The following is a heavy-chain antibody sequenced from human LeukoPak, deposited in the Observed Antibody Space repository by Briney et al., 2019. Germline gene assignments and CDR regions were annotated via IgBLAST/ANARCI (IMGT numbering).Heavy chain of an antibody. CDR2: INGDESST. Sequence: LPGRSLRLSCAASGFTFSSYAMHWVRQVPGRGLEWVSRINGDESSTNYADSVKGRFTISRDNAKDTLYLHMNSLTAEDTAVYYCARGAKWAYHFDYWGQGTLVTVSS. V-gene: IGHV3-74*01. CDR3: ARGAKWAYHFDY. CDR1: GFTFSSYA. J-gene: IGHJ4*02. D-gene: IGHD1-26*01.